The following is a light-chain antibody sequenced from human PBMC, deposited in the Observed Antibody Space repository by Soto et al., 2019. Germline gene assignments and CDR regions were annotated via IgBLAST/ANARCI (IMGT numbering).Light chain of an antibody. CDR2: SNN. CDR3: AAWDDSLNAHYV. CDR1: SSNIGSNT. V-gene: IGLV1-44*01. J-gene: IGLJ1*01. Sequence: QSVLTQPPSASGTPGQRVTISCSGSSSNIGSNTVNWYRQLPGTAPKLLIYSNNQRPSGVPDRFSGSKSGTSASLAISGLQSEDEADYYCAAWDDSLNAHYVFGTGTKLTVL.